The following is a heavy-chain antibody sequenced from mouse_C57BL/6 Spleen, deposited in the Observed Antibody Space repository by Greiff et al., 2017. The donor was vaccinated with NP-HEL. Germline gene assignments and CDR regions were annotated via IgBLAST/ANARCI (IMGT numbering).Heavy chain of an antibody. J-gene: IGHJ3*01. D-gene: IGHD1-1*01. CDR1: GFTFSDYY. CDR3: ALITTAGGLAY. Sequence: DVQLVESEGGLVQPGSSMKLSCTASGFTFSDYYMAWVRQVPEKGLEWVANINYDGSSTYYLDSLKSRFIISRDNAKNILYLQMSSLKSEDTATYYCALITTAGGLAYWGQGTLVTVSA. V-gene: IGHV5-16*01. CDR2: INYDGSST.